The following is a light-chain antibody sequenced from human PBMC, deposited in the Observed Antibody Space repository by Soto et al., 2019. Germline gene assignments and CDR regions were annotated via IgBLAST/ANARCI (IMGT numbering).Light chain of an antibody. CDR3: SSFAGNNNLV. J-gene: IGLJ2*01. V-gene: IGLV2-8*01. CDR1: SSDVGGYNY. Sequence: QSALTQPPSASGSPGQSVTISCTGTSSDVGGYNYVSWYQQHPGKAPELMISEVSKRPSGVPDRFSGSKSGNTASLTVSGLQAEDEADYYYSSFAGNNNLVFGGGTKLTVL. CDR2: EVS.